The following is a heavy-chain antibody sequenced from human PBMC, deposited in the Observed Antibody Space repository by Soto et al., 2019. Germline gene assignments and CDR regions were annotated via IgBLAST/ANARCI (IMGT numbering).Heavy chain of an antibody. D-gene: IGHD1-26*01. V-gene: IGHV4-59*08. CDR1: GGSFSGYY. J-gene: IGHJ4*02. CDR3: ARQQGSGSYHEFDY. Sequence: PSETLSLTCAVYGGSFSGYYWSWIRQPPGKGLEWIGYIYYSGSTNYNPSLKSRVTISVDTSKNQFSLKLSSVTAADTAVYYCARQQGSGSYHEFDYWGQGTLVTVSS. CDR2: IYYSGST.